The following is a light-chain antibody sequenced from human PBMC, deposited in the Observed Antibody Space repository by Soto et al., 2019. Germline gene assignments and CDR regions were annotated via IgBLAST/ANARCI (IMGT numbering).Light chain of an antibody. CDR1: SSDVGGYNY. CDR3: SSYTTSYFYV. J-gene: IGLJ1*01. V-gene: IGLV2-14*01. CDR2: EVS. Sequence: QSALSQPASVSGSPGQPITISCTGTSSDVGGYNYVSWYQQHPGKAPKLMIYEVSNRPSGVSNRFSGSKSGNRASLTISGLQAEDEADYYCSSYTTSYFYVFGPGTKLTVL.